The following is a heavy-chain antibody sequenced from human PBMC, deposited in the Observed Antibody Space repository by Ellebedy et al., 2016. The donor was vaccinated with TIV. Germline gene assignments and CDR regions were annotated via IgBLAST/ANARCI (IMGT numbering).Heavy chain of an antibody. Sequence: SETLSLTCTVSGGSISSYYWGWIRQPPGKGLEWIGEINHSGSTNYNPSLKSRVTVSVDTSKNQFSLKLSSVTAADTAVYYCARGGRRYSSGYFGYWGQGTLVTVSS. J-gene: IGHJ4*02. CDR3: ARGGRRYSSGYFGY. CDR1: GGSISSYY. CDR2: INHSGST. D-gene: IGHD6-19*01. V-gene: IGHV4-34*01.